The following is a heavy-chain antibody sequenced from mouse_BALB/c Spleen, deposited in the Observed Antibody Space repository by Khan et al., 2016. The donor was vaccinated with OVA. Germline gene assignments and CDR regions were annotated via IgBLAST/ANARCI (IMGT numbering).Heavy chain of an antibody. CDR2: ISYDGSK. J-gene: IGHJ3*01. D-gene: IGHD1-1*01. V-gene: IGHV3-6*02. CDR3: ARGYPFAY. Sequence: VQLKESGPGLVKPSQSLSLTCSVTDYSITSGYYWNWLRQFPGNKLEWMGYISYDGSKNFNPSLKHRISITRDTSKNQFCLKLNSVTTEDTATYYCARGYPFAYWGQGTLVTVSA. CDR1: DYSITSGYY.